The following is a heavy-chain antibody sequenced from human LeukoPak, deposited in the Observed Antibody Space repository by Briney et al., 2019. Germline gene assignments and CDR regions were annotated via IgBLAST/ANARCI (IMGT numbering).Heavy chain of an antibody. Sequence: PSETLSLTCTVSGGSISSSSYYWGWIRQPPGKGLEWIGSIYYSGSTYYNPSLKSRVTISVDTSKNQFSLKLSSVTAADTAVYYCARSYSSSRGFFDYWGQGTLVTVSS. D-gene: IGHD6-13*01. CDR3: ARSYSSSRGFFDY. V-gene: IGHV4-39*07. CDR2: IYYSGST. CDR1: GGSISSSSYY. J-gene: IGHJ4*02.